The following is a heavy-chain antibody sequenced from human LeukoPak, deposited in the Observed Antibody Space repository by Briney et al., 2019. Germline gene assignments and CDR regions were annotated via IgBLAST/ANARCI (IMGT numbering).Heavy chain of an antibody. Sequence: GGSLRLSCAASGFSFSSYGMYWARQAPGKGLEWVAVISYDGSNKYYALSVKGRFTISRDNPKNTLYLQMSSLRAEDTAVYYCAKDLEATTRGFDYWGQGSRVTVSS. J-gene: IGHJ4*02. CDR3: AKDLEATTRGFDY. CDR1: GFSFSSYG. D-gene: IGHD5-12*01. V-gene: IGHV3-30*18. CDR2: ISYDGSNK.